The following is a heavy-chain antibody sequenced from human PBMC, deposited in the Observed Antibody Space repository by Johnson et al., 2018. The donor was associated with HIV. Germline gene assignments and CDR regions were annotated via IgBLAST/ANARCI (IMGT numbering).Heavy chain of an antibody. CDR3: ARPEINCSSTSCQKAGAFDI. D-gene: IGHD2-2*01. CDR2: ISYDGSNK. Sequence: QVQLVESGGGVVQPGRSLRLSCAASGFTFSSHAMHWVRQAPGKGLEWVAVISYDGSNKYYADSVKGRFTISRDNSKNTLYLQMNSLRAEDTAVYYCARPEINCSSTSCQKAGAFDIWGQGTMVTVSS. V-gene: IGHV3-30-3*01. CDR1: GFTFSSHA. J-gene: IGHJ3*02.